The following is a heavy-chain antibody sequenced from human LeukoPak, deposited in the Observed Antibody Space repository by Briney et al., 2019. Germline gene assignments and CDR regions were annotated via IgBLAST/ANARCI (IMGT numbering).Heavy chain of an antibody. D-gene: IGHD2-2*01. J-gene: IGHJ4*02. Sequence: GGSLRLSCKASGFTFSNYAMNWVRQAPGKGLEWVSSITSVSSYKYYADSVKGRFTISRDNAKNSLFLQMNSLRAEDTAIYYCARDPTADDYWGQGTLVTVTS. CDR1: GFTFSNYA. V-gene: IGHV3-21*01. CDR3: ARDPTADDY. CDR2: ITSVSSYK.